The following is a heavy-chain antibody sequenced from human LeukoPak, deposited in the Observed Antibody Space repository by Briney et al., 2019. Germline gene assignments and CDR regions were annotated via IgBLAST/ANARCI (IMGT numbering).Heavy chain of an antibody. CDR1: GGSISSYY. CDR3: ASAEPRGSSWYPY. V-gene: IGHV4-39*07. CDR2: IYYSGST. Sequence: SSETLSLTCTVSGGSISSYYWGWIRQPPGKGLEWIGSIYYSGSTYYNPSLKSRVTISVDTSKNQFSLKLSSVTAADTAVYYCASAEPRGSSWYPYWGQGTLVTVSS. D-gene: IGHD6-13*01. J-gene: IGHJ4*02.